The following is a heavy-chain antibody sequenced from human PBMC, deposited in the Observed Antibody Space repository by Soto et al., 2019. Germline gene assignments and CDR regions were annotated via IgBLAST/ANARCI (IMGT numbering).Heavy chain of an antibody. J-gene: IGHJ4*02. CDR1: GFTFSSYS. CDR2: ITSSSSTI. V-gene: IGHV3-48*01. CDR3: ARAGVAAAGDY. Sequence: GGSLRLSCAASGFTFSSYSMNWVRQAPGKGLEWISYITSSSSTIYYADSVKGRFTISRDNAKNSLYLQMNSLRAEDTAVYYCARAGVAAAGDYWGQGTLVTVSS. D-gene: IGHD6-13*01.